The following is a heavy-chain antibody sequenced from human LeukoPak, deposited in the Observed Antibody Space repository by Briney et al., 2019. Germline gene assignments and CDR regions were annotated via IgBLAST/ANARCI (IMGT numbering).Heavy chain of an antibody. J-gene: IGHJ4*02. CDR3: ARGRTIPGY. Sequence: SETLSLTCAVYGGSFSGYCWSWIRQPPGKGLEWIGEINHSGSTNYNPSLKSRVTLSVDTSKNQFSLKLSSVTAADTAVYYCARGRTIPGYWGQGTLVTVSS. V-gene: IGHV4-34*01. CDR1: GGSFSGYC. CDR2: INHSGST.